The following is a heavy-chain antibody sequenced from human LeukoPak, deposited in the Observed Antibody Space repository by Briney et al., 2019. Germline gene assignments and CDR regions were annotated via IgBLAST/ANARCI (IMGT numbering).Heavy chain of an antibody. CDR1: GFTVSTYY. Sequence: GGSLRLSCAASGFTVSTYYMTWVRQAPGKGLECVSVVYSGGSTYYADSVKGRFTVSRDNSKNTLYLQMNSLRAEDTAMYYCARGLGYCTSTTCLLPFDYWGQGTLVTVSS. V-gene: IGHV3-53*01. D-gene: IGHD2-2*01. CDR2: VYSGGST. J-gene: IGHJ4*02. CDR3: ARGLGYCTSTTCLLPFDY.